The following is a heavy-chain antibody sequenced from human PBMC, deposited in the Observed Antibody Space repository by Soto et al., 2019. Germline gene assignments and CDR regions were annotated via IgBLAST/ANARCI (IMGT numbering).Heavy chain of an antibody. D-gene: IGHD3-3*01. J-gene: IGHJ3*02. CDR1: GGSISSSSYY. CDR2: IYYSGST. CDR3: ARHLEPFFGVAPDAFDI. Sequence: QLLESGPGLVKPSETLSLTCTVSGGSISSSSYYWGWIRQPPGKGLEWIGSIYYSGSTYYNPSLKSRVTISVDTSKNQFSLKLSSVTAADTAVYYCARHLEPFFGVAPDAFDIWGQGTMVTVSS. V-gene: IGHV4-39*01.